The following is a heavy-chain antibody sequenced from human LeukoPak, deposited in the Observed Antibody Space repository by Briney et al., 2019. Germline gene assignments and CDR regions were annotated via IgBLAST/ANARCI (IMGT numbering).Heavy chain of an antibody. V-gene: IGHV3-7*03. CDR3: ASLKDDYVWGSYRPIYYFDY. CDR1: GFTFSSYA. J-gene: IGHJ4*02. CDR2: IKQDGSEK. D-gene: IGHD3-16*02. Sequence: GGSLRLSCAASGFTFSSYAMHWVRQAPGKGLEWVANIKQDGSEKYYVDSVKGRFTISRDNAKNSLYLQMNSLRAEDTAVYYCASLKDDYVWGSYRPIYYFDYWGQGTLVTVSS.